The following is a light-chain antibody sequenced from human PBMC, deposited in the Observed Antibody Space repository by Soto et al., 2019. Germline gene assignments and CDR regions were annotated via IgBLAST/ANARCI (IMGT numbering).Light chain of an antibody. Sequence: IVMTQSPDSLTVSLGERATINCRSSQSVLYNSDNKNYLAWYQQKPGQPPKLLIYWASTRESGVPDRFSGSGSGTDFTLTISSLQAADVAVYYCQQYYSTPPWTFGQGTKVEIK. CDR2: WAS. J-gene: IGKJ1*01. CDR3: QQYYSTPPWT. V-gene: IGKV4-1*01. CDR1: QSVLYNSDNKNY.